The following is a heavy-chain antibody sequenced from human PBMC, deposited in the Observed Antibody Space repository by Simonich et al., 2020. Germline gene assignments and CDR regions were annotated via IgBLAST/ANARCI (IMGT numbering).Heavy chain of an antibody. D-gene: IGHD3-22*01. V-gene: IGHV3-23*01. CDR2: ISGSGVST. J-gene: IGHJ3*02. CDR1: GFTFSSYA. CDR3: AKDLGERITMIVVVIDAFDI. Sequence: GGGLVQPGWSLRLSCAASGFTFSSYAMSWVRQAPGKGLEWCSAISGSGVSTYYADSVKGRFTISRDNSKNTLYLQMNSLRSEDTAVYYCAKDLGERITMIVVVIDAFDIWGQGTMVTVSS.